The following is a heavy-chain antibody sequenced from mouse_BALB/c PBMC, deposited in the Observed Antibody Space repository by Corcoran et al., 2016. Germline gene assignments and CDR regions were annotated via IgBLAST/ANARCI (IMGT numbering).Heavy chain of an antibody. CDR3: AREPYSHDY. J-gene: IGHJ2*01. D-gene: IGHD1-2*01. CDR1: GYTFTYYV. V-gene: IGHV9-1*02. CDR2: INTYTGEP. Sequence: QRQLARAGPELRKPGERVKASCKASGYTFTYYVMNWVKQAPGKGLKGMGWINTYTGEPTYADDFKGRFAFSLETPASAAYLQINNLKNEDMATYFGAREPYSHDYWGQGTTLAVSS.